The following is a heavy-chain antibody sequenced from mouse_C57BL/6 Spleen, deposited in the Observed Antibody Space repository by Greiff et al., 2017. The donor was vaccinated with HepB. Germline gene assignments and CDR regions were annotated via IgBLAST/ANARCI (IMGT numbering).Heavy chain of an antibody. CDR3: ARDYSNYLYYFDF. D-gene: IGHD2-5*01. J-gene: IGHJ2*01. Sequence: QVQLKQPGAELVKPGASVKLSCKASGYTFTSYWMQWVKQRPGQGLEWIGEIDPSDSYTNYNQKFKGKATLTVDTSSSTAYIQLSSLTSEDSAVYYCARDYSNYLYYFDFWGQGTTLTVSS. CDR2: IDPSDSYT. V-gene: IGHV1-50*01. CDR1: GYTFTSYW.